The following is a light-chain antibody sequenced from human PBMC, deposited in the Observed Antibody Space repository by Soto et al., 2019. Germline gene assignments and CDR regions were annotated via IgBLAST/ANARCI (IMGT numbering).Light chain of an antibody. Sequence: QSVLTQPASVSGSPGQSITISCSGTTSDVGGYDVVSWYQQHPGKAPKLIIYEANKRPSGISNRFSGSESGNTASLTISGLQPEDEADYYCCSYASRDTYVFGTGTKVTVL. J-gene: IGLJ1*01. CDR1: TSDVGGYDV. V-gene: IGLV2-23*01. CDR3: CSYASRDTYV. CDR2: EAN.